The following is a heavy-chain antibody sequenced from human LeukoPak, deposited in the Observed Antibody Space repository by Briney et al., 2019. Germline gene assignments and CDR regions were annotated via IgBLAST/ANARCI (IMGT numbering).Heavy chain of an antibody. Sequence: EASVKVSCKASGYTFISYGISWVRQAPGVGLEWLGWINGYNGNATYAQKVQGRVTMTTDTATSTAFMELRSLRSDDTAVYYCARDGRAAAGIDFWGQGTLITVSS. J-gene: IGHJ4*02. D-gene: IGHD6-25*01. CDR1: GYTFISYG. V-gene: IGHV1-18*01. CDR2: INGYNGNA. CDR3: ARDGRAAAGIDF.